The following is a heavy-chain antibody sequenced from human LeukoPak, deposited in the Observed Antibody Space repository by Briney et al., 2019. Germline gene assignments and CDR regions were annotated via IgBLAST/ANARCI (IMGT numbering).Heavy chain of an antibody. CDR1: DGSITNND. CDR2: VHYSGTT. V-gene: IGHV4-59*01. CDR3: ATAYGDFRAEGRYFDS. J-gene: IGHJ4*02. Sequence: SETLSLTCTVSDGSITNNDWSWVRQTPGKGLEFIGYVHYSGTTNYNPSLRSRVTISIDTSRKHFFLKLKSVTAADTAVYCATAYGDFRAEGRYFDSWGQGTLVTVSS. D-gene: IGHD4-17*01.